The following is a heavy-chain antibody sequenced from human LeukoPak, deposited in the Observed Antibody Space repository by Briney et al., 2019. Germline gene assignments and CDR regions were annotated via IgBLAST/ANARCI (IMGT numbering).Heavy chain of an antibody. Sequence: GGSLRLSCAASGFTFSSYAMSWVRQAPGKGLEWVSAISGSGGSTYYADSVKGRFTISRDNSKNTLYLQMNSLRAEDTAVYYCARPPYYYDSSGYSEYFQHWGQGTLVTVSS. J-gene: IGHJ1*01. CDR2: ISGSGGST. V-gene: IGHV3-23*01. D-gene: IGHD3-22*01. CDR3: ARPPYYYDSSGYSEYFQH. CDR1: GFTFSSYA.